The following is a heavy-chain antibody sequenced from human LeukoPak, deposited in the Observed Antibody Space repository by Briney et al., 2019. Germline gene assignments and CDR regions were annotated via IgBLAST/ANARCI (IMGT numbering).Heavy chain of an antibody. V-gene: IGHV3-23*01. CDR2: ISGSGGST. J-gene: IGHJ4*02. Sequence: PGGSLRLSCAASGFTFSSYGMSWVRQAPGKGLEWASAISGSGGSTYYADSVKGRFTISRDNSKNTLYLQMNSLRAEDTAVYYCAKTHRTVLLLDYWGQGTLVTVSS. CDR1: GFTFSSYG. CDR3: AKTHRTVLLLDY. D-gene: IGHD2-21*01.